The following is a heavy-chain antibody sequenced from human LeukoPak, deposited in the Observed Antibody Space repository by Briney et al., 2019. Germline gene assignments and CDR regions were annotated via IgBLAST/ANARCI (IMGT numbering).Heavy chain of an antibody. CDR2: ISGSGGST. CDR3: AKGSPGYSYGYGDY. J-gene: IGHJ4*02. Sequence: PGGSLRLSCAPSGFTFSSYAMSWVRQAPGKGLEWVSAISGSGGSTYYADSVKGRFTISRDNSKNTLYLQMNSLRAEDTAVYYCAKGSPGYSYGYGDYWGQGTLVTVSS. D-gene: IGHD5-18*01. CDR1: GFTFSSYA. V-gene: IGHV3-23*01.